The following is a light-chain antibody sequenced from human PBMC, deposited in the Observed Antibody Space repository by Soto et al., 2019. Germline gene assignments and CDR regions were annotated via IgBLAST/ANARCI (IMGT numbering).Light chain of an antibody. J-gene: IGKJ4*01. V-gene: IGKV1-39*01. CDR3: QETFSTPSFT. Sequence: DIQMTQSPSSLSASVGDGVTITCRASQSISNYVNWYQQKPGKAPKLLIYAASRLQSGVPSRFSGTGSRTDFPLTISILQPEVFATYYCQETFSTPSFTFGGGTKVEI. CDR1: QSISNY. CDR2: AAS.